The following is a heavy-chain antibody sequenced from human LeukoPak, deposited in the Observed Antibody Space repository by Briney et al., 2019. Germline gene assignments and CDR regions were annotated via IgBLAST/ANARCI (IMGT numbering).Heavy chain of an antibody. Sequence: ASVKVSCKASGYTFTSYYMHWVRQAPGQGLEWMGIINPSGGSTSYAQKFQGRVTMTRDTSTSTVYMELSRLRSEDTAVYYCARIGNSGYEYYFDYGGRETRDTVST. D-gene: IGHD5-12*01. CDR3: ARIGNSGYEYYFDY. CDR1: GYTFTSYY. CDR2: INPSGGST. J-gene: IGHJ4*02. V-gene: IGHV1-46*01.